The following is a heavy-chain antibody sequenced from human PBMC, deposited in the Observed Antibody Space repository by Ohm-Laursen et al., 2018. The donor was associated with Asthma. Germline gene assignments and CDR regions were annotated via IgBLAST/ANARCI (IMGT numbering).Heavy chain of an antibody. CDR2: IIPIFGTA. V-gene: IGHV1-69*01. CDR3: ARDPLSYYYDSSGFPPAEYLQH. J-gene: IGHJ1*01. D-gene: IGHD3-22*01. Sequence: GSSVKVSCKASGGTFSSYAISWVRQAPGQGLEWMGGIIPIFGTANYAQKFQGRVTITADESTSTAYMELSSLRSEDTAVYYCARDPLSYYYDSSGFPPAEYLQHWGQGTLVTVSS. CDR1: GGTFSSYA.